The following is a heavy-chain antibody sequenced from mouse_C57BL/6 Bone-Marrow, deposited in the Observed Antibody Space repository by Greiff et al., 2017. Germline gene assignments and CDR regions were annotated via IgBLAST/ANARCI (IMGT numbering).Heavy chain of an antibody. D-gene: IGHD4-1*01. CDR1: GYTFTSYW. V-gene: IGHV1-55*01. J-gene: IGHJ2*01. CDR3: ANWDVHYY. CDR2: IYPGSGST. Sequence: QVQLKQPGAELVKPGASVKMSCKASGYTFTSYWITWVKQRPGQGLEWIGDIYPGSGSTNYNEKFKSKATLTVGTSSSTAYMQLSSLTSEDSAVYYCANWDVHYYWGQGTTLTVSS.